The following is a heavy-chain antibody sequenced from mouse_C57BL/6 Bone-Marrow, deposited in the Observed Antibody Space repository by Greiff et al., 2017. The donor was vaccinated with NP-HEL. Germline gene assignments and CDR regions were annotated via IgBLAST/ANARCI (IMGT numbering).Heavy chain of an antibody. CDR1: GFSLSTSGMG. Sequence: QVTLKVSGPGILQSSQTLSLTCSFSGFSLSTSGMGVSWIRQPSGKGLEWLAHIYWDDDKRYNPSLKSRLTISKDTSRNQVFLKITSVDTADTATYCCARLGYYGSSSRAMDYWGQGTSVTVSS. J-gene: IGHJ4*01. CDR2: IYWDDDK. CDR3: ARLGYYGSSSRAMDY. V-gene: IGHV8-12*01. D-gene: IGHD1-1*01.